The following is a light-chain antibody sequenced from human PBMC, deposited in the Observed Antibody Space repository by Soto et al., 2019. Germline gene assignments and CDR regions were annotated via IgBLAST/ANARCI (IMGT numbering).Light chain of an antibody. CDR1: RSDVGGYNY. J-gene: IGLJ1*01. Sequence: QSVLTQPPSASGSPGQSVTISRTGTRSDVGGYNYVSWYQQHPGKAPKLMIYDVSSRPSGVPDRFSGSKSGNTASLTVSGLQAEDEADYYCSSYAGTHIVFGTGTKVTVL. V-gene: IGLV2-8*01. CDR3: SSYAGTHIV. CDR2: DVS.